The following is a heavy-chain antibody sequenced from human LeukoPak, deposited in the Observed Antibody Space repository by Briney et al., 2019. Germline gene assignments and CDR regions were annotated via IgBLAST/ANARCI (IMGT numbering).Heavy chain of an antibody. V-gene: IGHV3-72*01. CDR3: GRDTATAIDY. Sequence: GGSLTLSCAASGFTFTNHYMDWVCQAPGMGLEWIARTTNTPNAYTTAYAASVRGRFTVPRDDSKSLLHLQMRSLKTDDTAVYYCGRDTATAIDYWGRGTLVTVSS. CDR1: GFTFTNHY. J-gene: IGHJ4*02. D-gene: IGHD5-18*01. CDR2: TTNTPNAYTT.